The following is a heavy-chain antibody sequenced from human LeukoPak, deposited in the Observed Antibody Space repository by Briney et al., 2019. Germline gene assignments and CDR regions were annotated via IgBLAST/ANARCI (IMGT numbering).Heavy chain of an antibody. D-gene: IGHD6-19*01. CDR1: GFTFISYA. CDR3: AKPMSGWYLTIFDY. V-gene: IGHV3-23*01. Sequence: PGGSLRLSCAASGFTFISYAMSWVRQAPGKGLEWVSAISGSGGSTYYADSVKGRFTISRDNSKNTLYLQMNSLRAEDTAVYYCAKPMSGWYLTIFDYWGQGTLVTVSS. J-gene: IGHJ4*02. CDR2: ISGSGGST.